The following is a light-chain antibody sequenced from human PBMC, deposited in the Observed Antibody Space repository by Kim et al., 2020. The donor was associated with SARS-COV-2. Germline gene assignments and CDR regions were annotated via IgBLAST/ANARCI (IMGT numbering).Light chain of an antibody. CDR3: QEYNSAPPIT. CDR2: AAS. J-gene: IGKJ5*01. V-gene: IGKV1-27*01. Sequence: DIQMTQSPSSLSASVGDRVTITCRASQGISNYLAWYQQKQGKVPKLLIYAASTLQSGVPSRFSGSGSGTDFTLTISSLQAEDVATYYCQEYNSAPPITFGPGTRLGIK. CDR1: QGISNY.